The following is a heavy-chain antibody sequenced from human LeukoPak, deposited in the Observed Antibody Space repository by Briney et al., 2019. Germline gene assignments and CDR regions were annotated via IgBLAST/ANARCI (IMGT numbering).Heavy chain of an antibody. CDR3: ARGEDGDYYFQH. CDR2: ISHGGTT. J-gene: IGHJ1*01. D-gene: IGHD4-17*01. V-gene: IGHV4-4*02. Sequence: PSGTLSLTCGVSGGSIDITNYWSWVRQAPGKGLEWIGEISHGGTTNYNPSLRSRVTISVDTSKNQFSLKLSSVTAADTAVYYCARGEDGDYYFQHWGQGTLVTVSS. CDR1: GGSIDITNY.